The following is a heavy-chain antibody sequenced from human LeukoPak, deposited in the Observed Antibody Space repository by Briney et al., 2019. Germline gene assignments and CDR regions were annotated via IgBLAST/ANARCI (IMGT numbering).Heavy chain of an antibody. D-gene: IGHD3-22*01. Sequence: SVKVSCKASGGTFSSYAICWVRQAPGQGLEWMGGIIPIFGTANYAQKFQGRVTITADKSTSTAYMELSSLRSEDTAVYYCARDDLYYCDSSGYYFAYWGQGTLVTVSS. CDR1: GGTFSSYA. CDR3: ARDDLYYCDSSGYYFAY. CDR2: IIPIFGTA. V-gene: IGHV1-69*06. J-gene: IGHJ4*02.